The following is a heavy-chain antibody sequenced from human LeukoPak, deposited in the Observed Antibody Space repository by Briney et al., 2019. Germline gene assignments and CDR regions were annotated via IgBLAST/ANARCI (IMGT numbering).Heavy chain of an antibody. CDR3: SRWREDLTGYYPLDF. CDR2: IRSQSYGEMT. J-gene: IGHJ4*02. D-gene: IGHD3-22*01. V-gene: IGHV3-49*04. Sequence: PGGSLRLSCSGSGFSFGDFALSWVRQAPGKGLEWIGLIRSQSYGEMTYYAASVKGRFSLSRDNSKSIAYLRMSSLKTEDTAVYYSSRWREDLTGYYPLDFWGQGTLVSVPS. CDR1: GFSFGDFA.